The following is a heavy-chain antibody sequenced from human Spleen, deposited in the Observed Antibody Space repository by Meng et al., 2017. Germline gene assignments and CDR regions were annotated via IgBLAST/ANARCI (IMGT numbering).Heavy chain of an antibody. CDR1: GFTFSSYA. V-gene: IGHV3-30*01. J-gene: IGHJ4*02. Sequence: GESLKISCAASGFTFSSYAMHWVRQAPGKGLEWVAVISYDGSNKYYADSVKGRFTISRDNSKNTLYLQMNSLRAEDTAVYYCARSPIDKYDLSALPLYYWARGPL. D-gene: IGHD3-16*01. CDR2: ISYDGSNK. CDR3: ARSPIDKYDLSALPLYY.